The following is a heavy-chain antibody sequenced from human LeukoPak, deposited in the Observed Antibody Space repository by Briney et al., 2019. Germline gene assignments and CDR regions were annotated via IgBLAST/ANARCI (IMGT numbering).Heavy chain of an antibody. V-gene: IGHV4-30-2*01. CDR2: IYHSGST. CDR1: GGSISSSSYY. J-gene: IGHJ6*03. D-gene: IGHD3-9*01. Sequence: PSETLSLTCTVSGGSISSSSYYWGWIRQPPGKGLEWIGYIYHSGSTYYNPSLKSRVTISVDRSKNQFSLKLSSVTAADTAVYYCARGPVLRYFDYALSYMDVWGKGTTVTVSS. CDR3: ARGPVLRYFDYALSYMDV.